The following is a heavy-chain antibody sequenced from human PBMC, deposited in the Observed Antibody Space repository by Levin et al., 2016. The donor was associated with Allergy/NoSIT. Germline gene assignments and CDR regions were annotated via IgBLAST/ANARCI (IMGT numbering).Heavy chain of an antibody. D-gene: IGHD3-10*01. CDR2: ITRDGRAT. V-gene: IGHV3-74*01. J-gene: IGHJ6*02. CDR3: AKAENDSGRKPHYNYAMDV. Sequence: GESLKISCAASGFAFSHYWMNWVRQAPGKGLVWVSRITRDGRATNYADSVKGRFTVSRDNANNMVYLQMNSLRAEDTAFYYCAKAENDSGRKPHYNYAMDVWGQGTTVTVSS. CDR1: GFAFSHYW.